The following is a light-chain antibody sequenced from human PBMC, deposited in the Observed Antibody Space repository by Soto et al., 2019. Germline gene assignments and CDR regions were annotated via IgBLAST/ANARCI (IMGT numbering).Light chain of an antibody. J-gene: IGLJ1*01. CDR1: SSNIGSNS. V-gene: IGLV1-47*01. CDR2: RNN. CDR3: AAWDDSLSGRYV. Sequence: QSVLTQPPSASGTPGQRVTISCSGSSSNIGSNSVYWYQQLPGTAPKLLIYRNNQRPSGVPDRFSGSKSGTSASLAISGLRSEVEADYYCAAWDDSLSGRYVFGTGTKLTVL.